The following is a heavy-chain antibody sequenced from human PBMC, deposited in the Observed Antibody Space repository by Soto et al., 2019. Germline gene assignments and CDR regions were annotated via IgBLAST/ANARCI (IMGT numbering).Heavy chain of an antibody. Sequence: QVQLVESGGGVVQPGRSLRLSCAASGFTFSNYGMHWVSQAPGKGLEWVAVISYHGRDKYYADSVKGQFTISRDNSKNTLYLQMDSLRAEDTAVYYCAKDHLTTTVTTVDYWGQGTLVTVSS. CDR1: GFTFSNYG. D-gene: IGHD4-17*01. V-gene: IGHV3-30*18. CDR2: ISYHGRDK. J-gene: IGHJ4*02. CDR3: AKDHLTTTVTTVDY.